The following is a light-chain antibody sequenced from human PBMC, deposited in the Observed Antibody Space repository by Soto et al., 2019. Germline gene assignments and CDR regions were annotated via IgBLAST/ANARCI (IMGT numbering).Light chain of an antibody. CDR2: DVS. CDR1: SSDVGGYNY. Sequence: QSALTQPASVSGSPGQSITISCTGTSSDVGGYNYVSWYQQHPGKAPKLMIYDVSNRPSGVSNRFSGSKSGNTASLTISGLQAVYEADYYCSSYTSSSTLEGVFGTGTKLTVL. V-gene: IGLV2-14*01. CDR3: SSYTSSSTLEGV. J-gene: IGLJ1*01.